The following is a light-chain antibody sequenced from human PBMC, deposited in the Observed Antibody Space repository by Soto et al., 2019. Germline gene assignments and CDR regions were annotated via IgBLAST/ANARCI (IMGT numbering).Light chain of an antibody. J-gene: IGKJ1*01. CDR1: QSVSCSY. Sequence: EIVLTQSPGTLSLSPGERATLSCRASQSVSCSYLAWYQQEPGQAPRLLIYGASSRATGIPDRFSGSGSGTDFTLTISRLEPEDFAVYYCQQYGNSPTFGQGTKVEIK. CDR3: QQYGNSPT. V-gene: IGKV3-20*01. CDR2: GAS.